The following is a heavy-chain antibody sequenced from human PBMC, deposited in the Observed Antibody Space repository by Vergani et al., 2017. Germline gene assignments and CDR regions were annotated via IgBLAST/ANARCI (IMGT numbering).Heavy chain of an antibody. CDR2: IIPILGIA. CDR3: ARGYSYGYYYYGMDV. D-gene: IGHD5-18*01. J-gene: IGHJ6*02. V-gene: IGHV1-69*09. CDR1: GFTFSSYT. Sequence: VQLLESGGGLVQPGGSLRLSCAASGFTFSSYTISWVRQAPGQGLEWMGRIIPILGIANYAQKFQGRVTITADKSTSTAYMELSSLRSEDTAVYYCARGYSYGYYYYGMDVWGQGTTVTVSS.